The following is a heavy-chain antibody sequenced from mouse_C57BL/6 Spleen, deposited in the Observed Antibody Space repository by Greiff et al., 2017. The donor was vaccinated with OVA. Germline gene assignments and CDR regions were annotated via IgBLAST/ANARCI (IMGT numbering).Heavy chain of an antibody. V-gene: IGHV1-72*01. J-gene: IGHJ4*01. CDR1: GYTFTSYW. CDR3: AIGGYYYAMGY. D-gene: IGHD3-2*02. CDR2: IDPNSGGT. Sequence: QVQLKQPGAELVKPGASVKLSCKASGYTFTSYWMHWVKQRPGRGLEWLGRIDPNSGGTKYNEKFKSKATLTVDKPSSTAYLQLSSLTSEDSACYYCAIGGYYYAMGYWGQGTSVTVST.